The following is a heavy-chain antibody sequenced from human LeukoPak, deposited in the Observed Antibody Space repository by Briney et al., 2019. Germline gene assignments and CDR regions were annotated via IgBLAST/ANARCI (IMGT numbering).Heavy chain of an antibody. CDR3: ARGGGAGDDTEGDY. CDR1: GFTFSTYS. Sequence: PGGSLRLSCAASGFTFSTYSMNWVRQAPGKGLVWVSRINSNGSSTSYADSVKGRFTISRDNAKNTLYLQMNSLRADDTAVYYCARGGGAGDDTEGDYWGQGTLVTVSS. CDR2: INSNGSST. D-gene: IGHD1-26*01. V-gene: IGHV3-74*01. J-gene: IGHJ4*02.